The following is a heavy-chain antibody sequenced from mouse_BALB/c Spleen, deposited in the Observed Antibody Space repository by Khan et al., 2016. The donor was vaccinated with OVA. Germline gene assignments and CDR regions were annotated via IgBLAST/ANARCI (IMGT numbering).Heavy chain of an antibody. CDR2: INPSSGYT. Sequence: QVQLQQPAAELARPGASVKMSCKASGYTFTSYTMHWVKQRPGQGLEWIGYINPSSGYTEYNQKFKDKTTLTADKSSSTAYMQLSSLTSEDSAVYYCASLFTTASFAYWGQGTLVTVSA. V-gene: IGHV1-4*02. D-gene: IGHD1-1*01. J-gene: IGHJ3*01. CDR3: ASLFTTASFAY. CDR1: GYTFTSYT.